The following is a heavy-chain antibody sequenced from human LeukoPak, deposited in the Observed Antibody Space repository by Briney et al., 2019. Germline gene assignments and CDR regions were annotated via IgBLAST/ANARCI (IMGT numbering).Heavy chain of an antibody. CDR1: GLPFSYYY. CDR2: ISSSSSTI. D-gene: IGHD3-10*02. V-gene: IGHV3-11*04. J-gene: IGHJ6*04. CDR3: AELGITMIGGV. Sequence: GGPVTLFCGACGLPFSYYYMLWIRQAPGRGVEGVSYISSSSSTIYYAVSVKGRFTISRDNAKNSLYLQMNSLRAEDTAVYYCAELGITMIGGVWGKGTTVSISS.